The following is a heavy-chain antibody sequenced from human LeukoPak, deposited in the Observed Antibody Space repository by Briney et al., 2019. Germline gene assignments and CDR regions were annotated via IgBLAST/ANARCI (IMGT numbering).Heavy chain of an antibody. CDR3: ARVSWCSPTSWYSGDWYYDL. V-gene: IGHV3-7*01. Sequence: GGSLRLSCAPAGFSFDRHWMGWVRQAPGKGPEWVAQVKQDGIEKSYVDTVKGRFTVSRDNALTSLHLKMNSLRGEDTAVYSCARVSWCSPTSWYSGDWYYDLCGRGSLVTVSS. CDR1: GFSFDRHW. D-gene: IGHD2-2*02. CDR2: VKQDGIEK. J-gene: IGHJ2*01.